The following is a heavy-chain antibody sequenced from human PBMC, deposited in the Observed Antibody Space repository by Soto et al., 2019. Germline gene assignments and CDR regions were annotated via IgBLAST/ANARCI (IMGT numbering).Heavy chain of an antibody. J-gene: IGHJ4*02. CDR3: ASAPYYDILTGYFGY. CDR2: IIPILGIA. V-gene: IGHV1-69*02. D-gene: IGHD3-9*01. CDR1: GGTLSSYT. Sequence: SVKVSCKASGGTLSSYTSSWVRQAPGQGLEWMGRIIPILGIANYAQKFQGRVTITADKSTSTAYMELSSLRSEDTAVYYCASAPYYDILTGYFGYWGQGTLVTVSS.